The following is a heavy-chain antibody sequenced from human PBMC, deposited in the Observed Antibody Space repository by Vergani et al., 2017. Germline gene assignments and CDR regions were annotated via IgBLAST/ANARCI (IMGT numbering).Heavy chain of an antibody. CDR1: GFTFSSYS. Sequence: EVQLVESGGGLVKPGGSLRLSCAASGFTFSSYSMNWVRQAPGKGLEWVSSISSSSSYIYYADSVKGRFTISRDNAKNSLYLQMNSLRAEDTAVDYCAGNDPMITLGRVIAMVGGAFDISGQVTMVTVAS. D-gene: IGHD3-16*02. CDR2: ISSSSSYI. V-gene: IGHV3-21*01. CDR3: AGNDPMITLGRVIAMVGGAFDI. J-gene: IGHJ3*02.